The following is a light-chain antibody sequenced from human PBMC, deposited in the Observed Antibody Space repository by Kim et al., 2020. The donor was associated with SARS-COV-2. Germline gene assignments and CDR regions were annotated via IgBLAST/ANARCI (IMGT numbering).Light chain of an antibody. Sequence: SSELTQDPAVSVALGQTVRITCQGDSLRSYYASWYQQKPGQAPVVVIYGKNNRPSGIPDRFSGPTSGNTASLTITGAQAEDEADYYCNSRDSSTNHLIFG. CDR1: SLRSYY. CDR3: NSRDSSTNHLI. V-gene: IGLV3-19*01. CDR2: GKN. J-gene: IGLJ2*01.